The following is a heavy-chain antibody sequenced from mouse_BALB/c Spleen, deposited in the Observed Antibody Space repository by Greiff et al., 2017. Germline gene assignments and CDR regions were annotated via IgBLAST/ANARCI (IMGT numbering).Heavy chain of an antibody. CDR3: ARRPITTVVDYYAMDY. Sequence: QVQLQQSGPELVKPGASVKISCKASGYAFSSSWMNWVKQRPGQGLEWIGRIYPGDGDTNYNGKFKGKATLTADKSSSTAYMQLSSLTSVDSAVYFCARRPITTVVDYYAMDYWGQGTSVTVSS. CDR2: IYPGDGDT. CDR1: GYAFSSSW. J-gene: IGHJ4*01. V-gene: IGHV1-82*01. D-gene: IGHD1-1*01.